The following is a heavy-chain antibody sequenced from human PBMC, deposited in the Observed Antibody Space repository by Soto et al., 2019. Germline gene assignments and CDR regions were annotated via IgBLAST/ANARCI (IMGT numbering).Heavy chain of an antibody. CDR3: ARGYSSSWNWFDP. D-gene: IGHD6-13*01. J-gene: IGHJ5*02. V-gene: IGHV4-4*02. CDR1: GGSISSSNW. CDR2: IYHSGST. Sequence: ASETLSLTCAVSGGSISSSNWWSWVRQPPGKGLEWIGEIYHSGSTNYNPSLKSRVTISVDKSKNQLSLKLSSVTAADTAVYYCARGYSSSWNWFDPWGQGALVTVSS.